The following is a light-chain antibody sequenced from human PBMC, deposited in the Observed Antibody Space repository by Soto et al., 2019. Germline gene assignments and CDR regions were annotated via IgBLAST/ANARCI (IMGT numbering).Light chain of an antibody. J-gene: IGKJ1*01. CDR1: QGISSY. V-gene: IGKV1-39*01. Sequence: DIQMTQSPSSLSASVGDRVTITCRASQGISSYLNWYQQKPGKAPKLLIYAASTLQSGVPPRFSGSGSGTDFTLTISSLQPEDFVTYYCQQSYTTPWTFGQGTKVDIK. CDR3: QQSYTTPWT. CDR2: AAS.